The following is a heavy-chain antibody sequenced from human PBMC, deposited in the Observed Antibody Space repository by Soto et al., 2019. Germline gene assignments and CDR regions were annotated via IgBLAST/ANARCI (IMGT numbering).Heavy chain of an antibody. CDR2: IYYSGST. Sequence: SETLSLTCTVSGGSVSSGSYYWSWIRQPPGKGLEWIGYIYYSGSTNYNPSLKSRVTISVDTSKNQFSLKLSSVTAADTAVYYCARGPPPGSSGWVHHYYYYGMDVWGQGTTVTVSS. J-gene: IGHJ6*02. D-gene: IGHD6-19*01. CDR1: GGSVSSGSYY. V-gene: IGHV4-61*01. CDR3: ARGPPPGSSGWVHHYYYYGMDV.